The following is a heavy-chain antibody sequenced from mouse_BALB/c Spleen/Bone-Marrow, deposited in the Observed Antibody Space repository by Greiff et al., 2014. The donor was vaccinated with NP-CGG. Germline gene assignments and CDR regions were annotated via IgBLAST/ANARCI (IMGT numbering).Heavy chain of an antibody. J-gene: IGHJ4*01. CDR1: GITVSSYT. CDR3: ARHYGYVDAMDY. D-gene: IGHD1-2*01. Sequence: EVMLVESGGGLVKPGESLKFSCAASGITVSSYTMSWVRQTPEKRLEWVASITGGGTTYYPDGVKGRFTISRDNARNILYLQVSSLRPEDTAIYYCARHYGYVDAMDYWGQGTSVTVSS. CDR2: ITGGGTT. V-gene: IGHV5-6-5*01.